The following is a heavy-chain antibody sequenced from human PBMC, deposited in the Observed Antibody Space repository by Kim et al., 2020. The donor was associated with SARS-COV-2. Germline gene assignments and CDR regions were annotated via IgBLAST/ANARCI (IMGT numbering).Heavy chain of an antibody. D-gene: IGHD3-16*01. CDR2: ISDSGNYI. J-gene: IGHJ1*01. V-gene: IGHV3-21*01. CDR1: GFTFADFS. Sequence: GGSLRLSCAASGFTFADFSMNWVRQAPGKGLEWVSSISDSGNYIYQADSVRGRFTISRDNARNSLSLQMHSLRAEDTAVYYCVRDFWKYIWGTVSLEPWGRGTLVTVSS. CDR3: VRDFWKYIWGTVSLEP.